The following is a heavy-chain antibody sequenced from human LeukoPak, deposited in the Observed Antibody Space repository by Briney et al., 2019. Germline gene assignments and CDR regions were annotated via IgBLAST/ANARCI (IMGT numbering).Heavy chain of an antibody. V-gene: IGHV3-66*01. J-gene: IGHJ4*02. CDR2: IFGGGDT. CDR3: AGAGGNSH. Sequence: GGSLRLSCAASGFTVSDNHMTWVRQAPGKGLEYVSVIFGGGDTHYADSVKGRFTISRDSSKNKVYLQMKSLRVDDTAVYYCAGAGGNSHLGQGTPVTVSS. CDR1: GFTVSDNH. D-gene: IGHD3-10*01.